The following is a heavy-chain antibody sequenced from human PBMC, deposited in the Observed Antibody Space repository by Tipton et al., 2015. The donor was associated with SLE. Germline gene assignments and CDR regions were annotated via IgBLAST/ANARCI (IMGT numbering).Heavy chain of an antibody. CDR3: ARARRTTSSHFDY. D-gene: IGHD1-14*01. CDR1: GVSISSGGHY. V-gene: IGHV4-31*03. J-gene: IGHJ4*02. Sequence: TLSLTCTVSGVSISSGGHYWSWLRQHPGKGLEWIGYIYHTGSTYYNPSLESRLTISIDTSKNQFSLRLTSMTPADTALYYCARARRTTSSHFDYWGQGTLVTVSS. CDR2: IYHTGST.